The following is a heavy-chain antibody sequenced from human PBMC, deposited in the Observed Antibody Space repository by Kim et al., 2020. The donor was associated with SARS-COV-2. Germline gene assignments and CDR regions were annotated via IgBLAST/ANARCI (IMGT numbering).Heavy chain of an antibody. CDR3: AREVYYGSGRREGWFDP. J-gene: IGHJ5*02. Sequence: ASVKVSCKASGYTFTNYAMNWVRQAPGQGLEWMGWINTNTENPTYAQGFTGRFVFSLDTSVSTAYLQISSLKAEDTAVYYCAREVYYGSGRREGWFDPWGQGTLVTVSS. CDR1: GYTFTNYA. CDR2: INTNTENP. D-gene: IGHD3-10*01. V-gene: IGHV7-4-1*02.